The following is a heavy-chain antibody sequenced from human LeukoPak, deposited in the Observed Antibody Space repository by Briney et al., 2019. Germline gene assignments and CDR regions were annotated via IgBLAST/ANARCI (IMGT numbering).Heavy chain of an antibody. CDR1: GGSISSYY. Sequence: SSETLSLTCTVSGGSISSYYWSWVRQPAGKGLEWIGRINTSGSTNYNPSLKSRVTMSVDTSENQFPLKLSSVTAADTAVYYCARDYYGSGSYHYWGQGTLVTVSS. CDR2: INTSGST. V-gene: IGHV4-4*07. CDR3: ARDYYGSGSYHY. D-gene: IGHD3-10*01. J-gene: IGHJ4*02.